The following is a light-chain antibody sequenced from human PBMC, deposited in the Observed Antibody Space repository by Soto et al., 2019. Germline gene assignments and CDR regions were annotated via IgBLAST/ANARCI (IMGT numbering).Light chain of an antibody. V-gene: IGKV1-33*01. Sequence: DIQMTQSPSSLSASVGDRVTITCQASQDISNYLNWYQQKPGKAPKLLIYDASNLETGVPPRFSGSGSGTDFTVTTSSLQPEDIATYYCQQYDKLPFTFGPGTKVDIK. CDR3: QQYDKLPFT. J-gene: IGKJ3*01. CDR2: DAS. CDR1: QDISNY.